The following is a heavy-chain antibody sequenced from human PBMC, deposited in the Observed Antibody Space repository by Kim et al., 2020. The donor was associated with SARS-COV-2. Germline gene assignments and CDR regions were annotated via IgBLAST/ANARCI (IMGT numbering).Heavy chain of an antibody. CDR2: INHSGST. J-gene: IGHJ6*01. D-gene: IGHD3-10*01. CDR3: ARRSNLWASYYYYGMDV. V-gene: IGHV4-34*01. Sequence: SETLSLTCAVYGGSFSGYYWSWIRQPPGKGLEWIGEINHSGSTNYNPSLKSRVTISVDTSKNQFSLKLSSVTAADTAVYYCARRSNLWASYYYYGMDVWG. CDR1: GGSFSGYY.